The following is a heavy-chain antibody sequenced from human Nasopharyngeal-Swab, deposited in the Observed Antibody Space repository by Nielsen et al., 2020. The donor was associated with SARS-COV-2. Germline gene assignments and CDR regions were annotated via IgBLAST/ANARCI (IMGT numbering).Heavy chain of an antibody. D-gene: IGHD3-3*01. CDR1: GYTFTSYY. CDR2: INPSGGST. V-gene: IGHV1-46*01. Sequence: ASVKVSCKASGYTFTSYYMHWVRQAPGQGLEWRGIINPSGGSTSYAQKFQGRVTMTRDTSTSTVYMELSSLRSEDTAVYYCARDVIIYDFWSGYYQDPVSYYMDVWGKGTTVTVSS. J-gene: IGHJ6*03. CDR3: ARDVIIYDFWSGYYQDPVSYYMDV.